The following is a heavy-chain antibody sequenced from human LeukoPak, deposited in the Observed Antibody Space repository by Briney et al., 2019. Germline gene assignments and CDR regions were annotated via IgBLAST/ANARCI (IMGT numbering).Heavy chain of an antibody. J-gene: IGHJ2*01. Sequence: PGGSLRLSCAASGFTFRSYGMHWVRQSPGKGLEWVAIIWFDGSNKYYAESVKGRFTISRDNSMNTLYLQMNSLRAEDTAVYYCARDLGLYWYFDLWGRGTLVTVSS. CDR3: ARDLGLYWYFDL. D-gene: IGHD7-27*01. CDR1: GFTFRSYG. V-gene: IGHV3-33*01. CDR2: IWFDGSNK.